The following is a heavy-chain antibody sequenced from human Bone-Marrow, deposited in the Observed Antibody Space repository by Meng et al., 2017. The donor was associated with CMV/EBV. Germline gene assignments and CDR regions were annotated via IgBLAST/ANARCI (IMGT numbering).Heavy chain of an antibody. D-gene: IGHD1-7*01. CDR3: ATAPPYNWNYGFDY. V-gene: IGHV1-24*01. J-gene: IGHJ4*02. CDR2: FDREDGET. CDR1: GYAVTELS. Sequence: VSGYAVTELSMHGVRQAPGKGLEWMGGFDREDGETIYAQKFQGRVTMTEDTSTDTAYMELSSLRSEDTAVYYCATAPPYNWNYGFDYWGQGTLVTVSS.